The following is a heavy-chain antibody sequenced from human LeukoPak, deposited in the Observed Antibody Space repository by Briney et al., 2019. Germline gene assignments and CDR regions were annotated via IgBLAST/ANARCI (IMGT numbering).Heavy chain of an antibody. J-gene: IGHJ4*02. D-gene: IGHD2-15*01. CDR3: ARGDSCPTY. CDR1: GLTFSSSE. CDR2: INSGGSTI. V-gene: IGHV3-48*03. Sequence: GGSRRLSCASSGLTFSSSEMTWVRQAPGKGLEWLSYINSGGSTIYYADSVKGRITISRDNAKNSLYLQMHSLRAEDTAVYYCARGDSCPTYWGQGALVTVSS.